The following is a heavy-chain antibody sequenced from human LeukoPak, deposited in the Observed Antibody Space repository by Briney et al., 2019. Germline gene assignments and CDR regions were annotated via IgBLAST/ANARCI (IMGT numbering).Heavy chain of an antibody. CDR1: GGSMGGYY. CDR3: AREFRSGSFDY. Sequence: SETLSLTCSVSGGSMGGYYWSWIRQSPEKGLEWIGYIYSSGNTNYNPSLNSRATMSVDTSKNQFSLKLTSLTAADTAVYFCAREFRSGSFDYWGQGILVTVSA. J-gene: IGHJ4*02. CDR2: IYSSGNT. V-gene: IGHV4-59*01. D-gene: IGHD6-19*01.